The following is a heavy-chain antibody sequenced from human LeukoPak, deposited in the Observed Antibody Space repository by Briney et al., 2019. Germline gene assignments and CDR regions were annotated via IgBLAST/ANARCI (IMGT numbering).Heavy chain of an antibody. Sequence: GSLRLSCAVSGFTFSSNWMSWVRQAPGKGLEWIGSFHYSGSTYYNPSLKSRVTISLDTSKNQLSLRLSSVTAADTAVYFCARDHGTSAWYFYWGQGTLVSVSS. CDR2: FHYSGST. D-gene: IGHD6-13*01. V-gene: IGHV4-4*01. J-gene: IGHJ4*02. CDR3: ARDHGTSAWYFY. CDR1: GFTFSSNW.